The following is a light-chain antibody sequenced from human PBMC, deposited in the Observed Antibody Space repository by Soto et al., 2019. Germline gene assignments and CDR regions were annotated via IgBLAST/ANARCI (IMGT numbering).Light chain of an antibody. J-gene: IGKJ1*01. CDR1: QSVSSSY. V-gene: IGKV3-20*01. Sequence: EIVLTQSPGTLSLSPGERATLSCRASQSVSSSYLAWYQQKPGQAPRLLIYGASSRATGIPGRFSGSGSGTDFTLTISRLEPEDFAVYYCQQYGHSLWTFGQGTKVEIK. CDR3: QQYGHSLWT. CDR2: GAS.